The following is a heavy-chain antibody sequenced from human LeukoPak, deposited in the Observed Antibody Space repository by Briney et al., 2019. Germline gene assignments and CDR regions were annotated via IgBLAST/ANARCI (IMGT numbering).Heavy chain of an antibody. J-gene: IGHJ1*01. V-gene: IGHV3-15*01. CDR2: IKRETDGGTI. CDR3: TTDRYYDNSELQFQH. CDR1: GFTLNNAW. Sequence: GGSLRLSCAASGFTLNNAWTSWVRQAPGKGLEWLGRIKRETDGGTIDYAAPVKGRFTISRDDSRNTLYLQMDSLKIEDTAVYYCTTDRYYDNSELQFQHWGQGTLVTVSS. D-gene: IGHD3-22*01.